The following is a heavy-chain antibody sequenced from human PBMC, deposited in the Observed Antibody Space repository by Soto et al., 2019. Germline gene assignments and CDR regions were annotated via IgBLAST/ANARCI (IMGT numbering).Heavy chain of an antibody. J-gene: IGHJ3*02. V-gene: IGHV1-69*01. Sequence: QVQLVQSGAEVKKPGSSVKVSCKASGGTFSSYAISWVRQAPGQGLEWMGGIIPILGSANYAQKFQDRVTITADESTTTTYRELSSLRSEDGAVYYCVSWGRGDALDIWGKGTMVTFSS. CDR3: VSWGRGDALDI. D-gene: IGHD3-16*01. CDR2: IIPILGSA. CDR1: GGTFSSYA.